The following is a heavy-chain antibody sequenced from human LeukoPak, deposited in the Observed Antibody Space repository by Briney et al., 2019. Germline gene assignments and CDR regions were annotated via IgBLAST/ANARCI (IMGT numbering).Heavy chain of an antibody. CDR2: IYYSGST. J-gene: IGHJ4*02. CDR3: ARERTVTTVYYFDY. V-gene: IGHV4-39*07. D-gene: IGHD4-11*01. CDR1: GGSISSSSYY. Sequence: PSETLSLTCTVSGGSISSSSYYWGWIRQPPGKGLEWIGSIYYSGSTYYNPSLKSRVTISVDTPKNQFSLKLSSVTAADTAVYYCARERTVTTVYYFDYWGQGTLVTVSS.